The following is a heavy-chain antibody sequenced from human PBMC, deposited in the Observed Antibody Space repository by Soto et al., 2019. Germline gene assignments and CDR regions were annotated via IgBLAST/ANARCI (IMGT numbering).Heavy chain of an antibody. CDR3: ARDFVYSSSWSQRLAFDY. D-gene: IGHD6-13*01. CDR1: GFTFSSYS. CDR2: ISSSSSYI. V-gene: IGHV3-21*01. Sequence: EVQVVESGGGLVKPGGSLRLSCAASGFTFSSYSMNWVRQAPGKGLEWVSSISSSSSYIYYADSVKGRFTISRDNAKNSLYLQMNSLRAEDTAVYYCARDFVYSSSWSQRLAFDYCGQGTLVTVSS. J-gene: IGHJ4*02.